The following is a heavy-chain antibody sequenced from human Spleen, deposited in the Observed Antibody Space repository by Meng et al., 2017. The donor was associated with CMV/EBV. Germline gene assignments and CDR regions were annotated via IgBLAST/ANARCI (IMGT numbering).Heavy chain of an antibody. CDR2: TYYRSKWFN. Sequence: SETLSLTCAISGDSVSSNFAAWNWIRQSPSRGLEWLGRTYYRSKWFNEYAESVKSRVFINADTSKNHFSLQLNSVTPQDAAVYYCARDAASGYYYNYGMDVWGPGTMVTVSS. D-gene: IGHD2-15*01. J-gene: IGHJ6*02. V-gene: IGHV6-1*01. CDR3: ARDAASGYYYNYGMDV. CDR1: GDSVSSNFAA.